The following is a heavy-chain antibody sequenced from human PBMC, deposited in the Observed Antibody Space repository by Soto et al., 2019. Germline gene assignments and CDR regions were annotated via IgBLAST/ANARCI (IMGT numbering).Heavy chain of an antibody. Sequence: ASVKVSCKASGYTFTSYAMHWVRQAPGQRLEWMGWINAGNGNTKYSQKFQGRVTITRDTSASTAYMELSSLRSEDTAVYYCARDRGNSYGYFFAYGGQGPLVTVSS. CDR1: GYTFTSYA. CDR2: INAGNGNT. CDR3: ARDRGNSYGYFFAY. D-gene: IGHD5-18*01. J-gene: IGHJ4*02. V-gene: IGHV1-3*01.